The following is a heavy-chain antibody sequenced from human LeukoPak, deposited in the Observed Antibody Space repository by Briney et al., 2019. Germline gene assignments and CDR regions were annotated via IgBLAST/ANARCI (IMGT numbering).Heavy chain of an antibody. CDR3: ARHGGLTQSLAFDI. D-gene: IGHD3-16*01. CDR1: GGSISSSSYY. CDR2: IYYSGST. J-gene: IGHJ3*02. V-gene: IGHV4-39*01. Sequence: SETLSLTCTVSGGSISSSSYYWGWLRQPPGKGLEWIGSIYYSGSTYYNPSLKSRFTISVDTSKNQFSLKLSSVTAADTAVYYCARHGGLTQSLAFDIWGQGTMVTVSS.